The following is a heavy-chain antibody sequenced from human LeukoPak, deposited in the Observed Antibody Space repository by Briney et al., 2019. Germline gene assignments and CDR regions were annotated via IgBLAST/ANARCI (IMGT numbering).Heavy chain of an antibody. CDR2: IYYSGST. CDR3: ARVPTSTVTTGYYFDY. CDR1: GGSISSYY. Sequence: SETLSLTCTVSGGSISSYYWSWIRQPPGKGLEWIGYIYYSGSTNYNPSLKSRVTISVDTSKNQFSLKLSSVTAADTAVYYCARVPTSTVTTGYYFDYWGQGTLVTVSS. D-gene: IGHD4-17*01. V-gene: IGHV4-59*01. J-gene: IGHJ4*02.